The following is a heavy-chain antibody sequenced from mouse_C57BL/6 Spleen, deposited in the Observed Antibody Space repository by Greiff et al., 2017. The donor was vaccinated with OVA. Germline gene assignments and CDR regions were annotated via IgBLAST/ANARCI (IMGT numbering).Heavy chain of an antibody. D-gene: IGHD2-5*01. Sequence: QVQLQQSGAELVKPGASVKISCKASGYAFSSYWMNWVKQRPGKGLEWIGQIYPGDGDTNYNGKFKGKATLTADKSSSTAYMQLSSLTSEDSAVYFCARGYYSNYLDYWGQGTTLTVSS. V-gene: IGHV1-80*01. J-gene: IGHJ2*01. CDR2: IYPGDGDT. CDR1: GYAFSSYW. CDR3: ARGYYSNYLDY.